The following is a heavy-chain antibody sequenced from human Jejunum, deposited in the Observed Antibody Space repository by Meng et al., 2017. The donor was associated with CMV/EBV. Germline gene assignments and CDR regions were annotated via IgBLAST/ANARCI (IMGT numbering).Heavy chain of an antibody. CDR1: FSSYA. CDR2: ISSSCSSM. Sequence: FSSYAMSWVRQAPGKGLGWVSSISSSCSSMYYANSVKGRFTISRDNAKNSLYLQMNSLRAEDTAVYYCARFGTMIVVEDVDYFDYWGQGTVVTVSS. V-gene: IGHV3-21*01. J-gene: IGHJ4*02. CDR3: ARFGTMIVVEDVDYFDY. D-gene: IGHD3-22*01.